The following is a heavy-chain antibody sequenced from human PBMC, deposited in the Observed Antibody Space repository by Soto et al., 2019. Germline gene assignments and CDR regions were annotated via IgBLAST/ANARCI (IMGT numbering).Heavy chain of an antibody. Sequence: GGSLRLSCAASGFTVSNTYMSWVRQPPGKGLECVSVIYTAGGTNYADSVKGRFIISRDNSKTTLYLQMNSLRAEDTAVYYCARALPVAKGGFDPWGQGTLVTVSS. CDR1: GFTVSNTY. J-gene: IGHJ5*02. CDR3: ARALPVAKGGFDP. D-gene: IGHD2-2*01. V-gene: IGHV3-53*01. CDR2: IYTAGGT.